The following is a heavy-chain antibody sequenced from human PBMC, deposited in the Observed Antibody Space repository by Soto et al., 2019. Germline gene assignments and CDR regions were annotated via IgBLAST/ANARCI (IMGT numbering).Heavy chain of an antibody. Sequence: RGESLKISCKGSGYSFTSYWIGWVRQMPGKGMEWMGIIYPGDSDTRYSPSFQGQVTISADKSISTAYLQWSSLKASDTAMYYCARPNFVCSGYHIDDAFVIWGQGTMVTVSS. CDR2: IYPGDSDT. D-gene: IGHD3-3*01. V-gene: IGHV5-51*01. CDR3: ARPNFVCSGYHIDDAFVI. J-gene: IGHJ3*02. CDR1: GYSFTSYW.